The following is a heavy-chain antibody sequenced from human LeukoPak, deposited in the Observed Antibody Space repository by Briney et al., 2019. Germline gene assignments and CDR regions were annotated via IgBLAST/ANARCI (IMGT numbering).Heavy chain of an antibody. Sequence: SETLSFTCTVSGGSISSYYWSWIRQPPGKGLEWIGYIYYSGSTNYNPSLKSRVTISVDTSKNQFSLKLSSVTAADTAVYYCARVTYSSGSGSFDPWGQGTLVTVSS. D-gene: IGHD6-19*01. V-gene: IGHV4-59*01. J-gene: IGHJ5*02. CDR1: GGSISSYY. CDR3: ARVTYSSGSGSFDP. CDR2: IYYSGST.